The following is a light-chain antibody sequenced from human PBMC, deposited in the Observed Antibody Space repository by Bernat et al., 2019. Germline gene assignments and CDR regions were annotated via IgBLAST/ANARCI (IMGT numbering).Light chain of an antibody. CDR1: SSDVGGYNY. J-gene: IGLJ1*01. CDR2: EVS. V-gene: IGLV2-8*01. CDR3: SSYAGSNNYV. Sequence: QSALTQPPSASGSPGQPVTISCTGTSSDVGGYNYVSWSQQHPGKAPKLMIYEVSKRPSGVPDRFSGSKSGNTASLTVSGLQAEDEADYYCSSYAGSNNYVFGTGTKVTVL.